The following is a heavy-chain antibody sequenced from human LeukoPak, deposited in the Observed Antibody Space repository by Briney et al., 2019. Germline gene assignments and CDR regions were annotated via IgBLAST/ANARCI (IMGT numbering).Heavy chain of an antibody. J-gene: IGHJ2*01. Sequence: GGSLRLSCVVSGITLSNYGMSWVRQAPGKGLEWVAAISGSGGSTYYADSVKGRFTISRDNSKNTLYLQMNSLRAEDTAVYYCAKILGEPNYWYFDLWGRGTLVTVSS. CDR1: GITLSNYG. V-gene: IGHV3-23*01. D-gene: IGHD3-10*01. CDR2: ISGSGGST. CDR3: AKILGEPNYWYFDL.